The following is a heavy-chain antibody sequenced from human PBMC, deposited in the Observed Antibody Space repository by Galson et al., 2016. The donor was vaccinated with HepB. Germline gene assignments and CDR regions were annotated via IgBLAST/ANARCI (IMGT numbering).Heavy chain of an antibody. CDR3: AIETWCHRSDFCPLDP. CDR2: FDPEEGTL. Sequence: SVKVSCKVSGYSLSEFSIHWVRQTPGKGVEWMGGFDPEEGTLVYAQKFQGRLTMTEDTSTDTAYMKLTSLGFEDTAMYYCAIETWCHRSDFCPLDPWGQGSLVTVAS. D-gene: IGHD2-21*02. CDR1: GYSLSEFS. V-gene: IGHV1-24*01. J-gene: IGHJ5*02.